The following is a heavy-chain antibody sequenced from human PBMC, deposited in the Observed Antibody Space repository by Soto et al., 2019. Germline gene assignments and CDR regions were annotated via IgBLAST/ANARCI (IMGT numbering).Heavy chain of an antibody. CDR2: IYESGNT. J-gene: IGHJ4*02. CDR3: ARVGSADSGSYYIPDH. V-gene: IGHV4-30-2*01. D-gene: IGHD3-10*01. CDR1: GASISSGGYS. Sequence: QLQLQESGSGLVEPSQTLSLTCTVSGASISSGGYSWTWIRQPPGKGLEWIGYIYESGNTYYNSSLESRVTISLDVSKNQFSLKLSSVTAADTAVYYCARVGSADSGSYYIPDHWGQGSLVTVSS.